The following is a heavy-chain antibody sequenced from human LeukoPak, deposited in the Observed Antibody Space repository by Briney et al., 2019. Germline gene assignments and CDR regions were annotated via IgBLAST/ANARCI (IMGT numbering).Heavy chain of an antibody. Sequence: GGSLRLSCAASGFTFSIYWMSWVRQAPGKGLEWVANIKQDGSEKYYVDSVKGRFTISRDNAKNSLYLQMNSLRAEDTAVYYCARGRVAALDAFDIWGQGTMVTVSS. CDR3: ARGRVAALDAFDI. D-gene: IGHD6-6*01. J-gene: IGHJ3*02. CDR2: IKQDGSEK. V-gene: IGHV3-7*04. CDR1: GFTFSIYW.